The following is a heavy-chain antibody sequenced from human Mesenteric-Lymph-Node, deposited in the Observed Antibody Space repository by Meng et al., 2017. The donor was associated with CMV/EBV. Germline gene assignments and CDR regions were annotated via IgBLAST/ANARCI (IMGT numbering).Heavy chain of an antibody. J-gene: IGHJ4*02. V-gene: IGHV1-18*01. CDR2: ISVYNGNT. CDR1: FTSYG. CDR3: ARGDTMVRGVIITLYYFDY. Sequence: FTSYGISWVRQAPGQGLEWMGWISVYNGNTNYAQKLQGRVTMTTDTSTSTAYMELRSLRSDDTAVYYCARGDTMVRGVIITLYYFDYWGQGTLVTVSS. D-gene: IGHD3-10*01.